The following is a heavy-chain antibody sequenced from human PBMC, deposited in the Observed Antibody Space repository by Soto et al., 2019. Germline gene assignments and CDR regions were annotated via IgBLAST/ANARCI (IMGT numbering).Heavy chain of an antibody. V-gene: IGHV4-59*01. CDR3: ARDKKYYDSSGYYSPPLVYYYGMDV. CDR1: GGSISSYY. D-gene: IGHD3-22*01. J-gene: IGHJ6*02. Sequence: SETLSLTCTVSGGSISSYYWSWIRQPPGKGLEWIGYNYYSGSTNYNPSLKSRVTISVDTSKNQFSLKLSSVTAADTAVYYCARDKKYYDSSGYYSPPLVYYYGMDVWGQGTTVTVSS. CDR2: NYYSGST.